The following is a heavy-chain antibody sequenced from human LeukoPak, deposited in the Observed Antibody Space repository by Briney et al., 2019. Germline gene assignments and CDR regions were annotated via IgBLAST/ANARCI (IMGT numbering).Heavy chain of an antibody. V-gene: IGHV4-4*07. D-gene: IGHD2-2*01. Sequence: SETLSLTCTVSGGSISSYYWSWIRQPAGKGLEWIGRIYPSGSTNYNPSLKSRVTISVDTSKNQFSLKLTSVTAADTAVYYCARGPCSSANCYWSLDHWGQGTLVTVSS. CDR2: IYPSGST. J-gene: IGHJ5*02. CDR3: ARGPCSSANCYWSLDH. CDR1: GGSISSYY.